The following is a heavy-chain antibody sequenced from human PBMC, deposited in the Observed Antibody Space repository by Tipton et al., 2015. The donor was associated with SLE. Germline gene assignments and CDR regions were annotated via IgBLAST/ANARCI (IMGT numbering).Heavy chain of an antibody. V-gene: IGHV3-33*08. J-gene: IGHJ4*02. CDR2: IRDDGNEE. Sequence: SLRLSCAASGFTFSSYYMHWVRQAPGKGLEWVAFIRDDGNEEYYADSVKGRFTISRDNAKNSLYLQMNSLRAEDTAVYYCARPSTTVVPDYWGRGTLVTVSS. CDR1: GFTFSSYY. CDR3: ARPSTTVVPDY. D-gene: IGHD3-10*01.